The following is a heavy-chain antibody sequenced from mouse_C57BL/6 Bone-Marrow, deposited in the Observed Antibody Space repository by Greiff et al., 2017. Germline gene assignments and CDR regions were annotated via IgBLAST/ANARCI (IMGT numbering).Heavy chain of an antibody. V-gene: IGHV5-4*01. CDR3: ARDPTRRVGFAY. Sequence: EVKLMESGGGLVKPGGSLKLSCAASGFTFSSYAMSWVRQTPEKRLEWVATISDGGSYTYYPDNVKGRFTISRDNAKNNLYLQMSHLKSEDTAMYYCARDPTRRVGFAYWGQGTLVTVSA. CDR2: ISDGGSYT. D-gene: IGHD2-10*01. CDR1: GFTFSSYA. J-gene: IGHJ3*01.